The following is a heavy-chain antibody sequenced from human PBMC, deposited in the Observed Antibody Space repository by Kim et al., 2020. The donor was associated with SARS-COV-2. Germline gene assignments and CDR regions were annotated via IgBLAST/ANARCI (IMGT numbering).Heavy chain of an antibody. D-gene: IGHD2-2*02. Sequence: SVKVSCKASGGTFSSYAISWVRQAPGQGLEWMGGIIPIFGTANYAQKFQGRVTITADESTRTAYMELSSLSSEDTAVYYCARRSVVPAAILYDAFDIWGQGTMVTASS. J-gene: IGHJ3*02. V-gene: IGHV1-69*13. CDR1: GGTFSSYA. CDR3: ARRSVVPAAILYDAFDI. CDR2: IIPIFGTA.